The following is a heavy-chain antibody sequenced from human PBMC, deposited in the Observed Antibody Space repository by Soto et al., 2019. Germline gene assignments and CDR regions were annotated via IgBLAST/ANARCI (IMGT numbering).Heavy chain of an antibody. J-gene: IGHJ3*02. CDR3: ARYWQRDIVVVPAAMGDAFDI. CDR2: IIPIFGTA. CDR1: GGTFSSYA. V-gene: IGHV1-69*13. Sequence: ASVKVSCKASGGTFSSYAISWVRQAPGQGLEWMGGIIPIFGTANYAQKFQGRVTITADESTSTAYMELSSLRSEDTAVYYCARYWQRDIVVVPAAMGDAFDIWGQGTMVTVSS. D-gene: IGHD2-2*01.